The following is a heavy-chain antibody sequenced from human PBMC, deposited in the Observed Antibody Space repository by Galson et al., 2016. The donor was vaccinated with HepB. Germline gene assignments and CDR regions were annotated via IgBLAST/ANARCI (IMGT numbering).Heavy chain of an antibody. V-gene: IGHV4-4*02. J-gene: IGHJ5*02. Sequence: SETLSLTCAVSGGSISRSNWRSWVRQIPGKGLEWIGQIYHSGTTNYNPSLKSRVTISVDKSNNQFSLNLGSVTAADTAVYYCARGPYSTVTPFASFDPWGPGTQVTVSS. D-gene: IGHD4-17*01. CDR1: GGSISRSNW. CDR3: ARGPYSTVTPFASFDP. CDR2: IYHSGTT.